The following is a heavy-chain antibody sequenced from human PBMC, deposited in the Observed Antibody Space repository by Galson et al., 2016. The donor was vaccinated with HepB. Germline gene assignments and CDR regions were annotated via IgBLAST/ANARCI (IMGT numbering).Heavy chain of an antibody. CDR3: ARHDYYDASGYFVTSDIFDI. D-gene: IGHD3-22*01. V-gene: IGHV4-39*01. Sequence: LSLTCTVSGGSISSSTYHWGWIRQPPEKTLEWIGSIHYSGSTYSNPSLESRATISVDTSKKQFSLKLRSVTAADKAVYYCARHDYYDASGYFVTSDIFDIWGQGTMVTVSS. J-gene: IGHJ3*02. CDR2: IHYSGST. CDR1: GGSISSSTYH.